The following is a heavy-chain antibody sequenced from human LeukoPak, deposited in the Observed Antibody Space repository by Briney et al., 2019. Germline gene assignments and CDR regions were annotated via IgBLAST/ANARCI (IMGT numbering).Heavy chain of an antibody. Sequence: SETLSLTCTVSGGFMTYDYWSWIRQTPGMRLERLGYIYTTGSTRYNPSLKSRVTISLDTPKNQFSLRLRSVTAADTAVYYCARHFRRDYSASGASQYYHYIDVWGKGTTVTVSS. D-gene: IGHD3-10*01. CDR3: ARHFRRDYSASGASQYYHYIDV. J-gene: IGHJ6*03. V-gene: IGHV4-59*08. CDR1: GGFMTYDY. CDR2: IYTTGST.